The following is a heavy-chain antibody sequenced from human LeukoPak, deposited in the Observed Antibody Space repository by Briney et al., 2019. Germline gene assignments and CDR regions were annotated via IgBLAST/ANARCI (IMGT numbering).Heavy chain of an antibody. CDR1: GGSISSSSYY. Sequence: PSETLSLTCTVSGGSISSSSYYWGWIRQPPGKGLEWIGSIYYSGSTYYNPSLKSRVTISLDTSKNQFSLKLSSVTAADTAVYYCARVTSRHFWSGYQPDDAFDIWGQGTMVTVSS. J-gene: IGHJ3*02. D-gene: IGHD3-3*02. V-gene: IGHV4-39*01. CDR3: ARVTSRHFWSGYQPDDAFDI. CDR2: IYYSGST.